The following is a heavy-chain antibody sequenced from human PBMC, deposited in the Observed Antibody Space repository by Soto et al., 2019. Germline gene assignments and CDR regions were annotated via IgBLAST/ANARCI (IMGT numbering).Heavy chain of an antibody. D-gene: IGHD3-22*01. CDR1: GYTFTSYG. CDR2: ISAYNGNT. V-gene: IGHV1-18*01. J-gene: IGHJ1*01. CDR3: ASTPSPFHYYDSSGYYPVYFQH. Sequence: QVQLVQSGAEVKKPGASVKVSCKASGYTFTSYGISWVRQAPGQGLEWMGWISAYNGNTNYAQKLQGRVTMTTDTSTSTAYMALRSLSSDDTAVYYCASTPSPFHYYDSSGYYPVYFQHWGQGTLVTVSS.